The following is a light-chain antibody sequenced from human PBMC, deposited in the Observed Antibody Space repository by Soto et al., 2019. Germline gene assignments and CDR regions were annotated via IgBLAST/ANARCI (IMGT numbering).Light chain of an antibody. V-gene: IGLV2-11*01. CDR2: DVS. CDR3: CSYVGRFVV. J-gene: IGLJ2*01. Sequence: QSALTQPRSVSGSPGQSVTIACTGTRSDVGGYNYVSWYQQHPGKAPKLMIYDVSKRPSGVPDRFSGSKSGNTASLTISGLQAEDEADYYCCSYVGRFVVFGGWTQLTVL. CDR1: RSDVGGYNY.